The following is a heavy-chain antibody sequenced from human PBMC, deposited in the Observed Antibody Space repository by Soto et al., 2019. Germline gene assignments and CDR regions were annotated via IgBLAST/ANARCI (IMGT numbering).Heavy chain of an antibody. CDR2: ISGSGGTT. V-gene: IGHV3-23*01. D-gene: IGHD6-19*01. J-gene: IGHJ4*02. CDR1: GFPFRSYS. CDR3: AKDRSSGWPYYFDY. Sequence: GGSLGLSFSASGFPFRSYSMSWVRQAPGKGLEWVSAISGSGGTTYYADSVKGRFTISRDNSKNTLYLQMNSLRAEDTAVYYCAKDRSSGWPYYFDYWGQGTLVTVSS.